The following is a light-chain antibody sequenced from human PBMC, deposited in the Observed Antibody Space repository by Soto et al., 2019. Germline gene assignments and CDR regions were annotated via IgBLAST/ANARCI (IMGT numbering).Light chain of an antibody. CDR2: EVN. J-gene: IGLJ2*01. Sequence: QSVLTQSPSVSAAPGQQVTISCSGSSSNIGNNYVSWYQQLPGTAPKLMIYEVNKRPSGVPDRFSGSKSGNTASLTVSGLQAEDEADYYCSSYARSNNVVFGGGTKVTVL. CDR3: SSYARSNNVV. V-gene: IGLV2-8*01. CDR1: SSNIGNNY.